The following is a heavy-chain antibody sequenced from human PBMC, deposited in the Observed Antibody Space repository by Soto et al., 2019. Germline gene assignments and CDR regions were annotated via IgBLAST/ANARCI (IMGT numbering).Heavy chain of an antibody. CDR2: INAGNGNT. J-gene: IGHJ6*03. Sequence: ASVKVSCKASGYTFTSYAMHWVRQAPGQRLEWMGWINAGNGNTKYSQKYKGRVTITRDTSASTAYMELSSLRSEDTAVYYCSRDFGGRARDYYYYYYMDVWGKGTTVTVSS. D-gene: IGHD6-6*01. CDR3: SRDFGGRARDYYYYYYMDV. CDR1: GYTFTSYA. V-gene: IGHV1-3*01.